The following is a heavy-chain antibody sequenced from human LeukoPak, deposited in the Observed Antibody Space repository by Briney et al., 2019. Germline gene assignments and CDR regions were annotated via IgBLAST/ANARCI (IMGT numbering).Heavy chain of an antibody. CDR2: ISYDGSNK. V-gene: IGHV3-30*18. CDR1: GFTFSSYG. D-gene: IGHD3-3*01. CDR3: AKDVPPALRFAGIDY. J-gene: IGHJ4*02. Sequence: GGSLRLSCAASGFTFSSYGMHWVRQAPGKGLECVALISYDGSNKYYAESVKGRFTISRDNSKSTVYLQMNSLRGEETAVYYCAKDVPPALRFAGIDYWGEGNLVTVSS.